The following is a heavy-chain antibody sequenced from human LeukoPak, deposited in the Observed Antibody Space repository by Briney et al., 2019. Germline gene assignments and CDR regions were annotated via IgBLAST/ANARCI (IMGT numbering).Heavy chain of an antibody. CDR1: GYTFNTYG. Sequence: ASVKVSCKASGYTFNTYGITWVRQAPGQGLEWMGWIRTYNGETHYAEKLQGRVTMTTDTSTNTAYMELRSLRSDDTAVYYCARGGRWAGNYYGSGSYFLEDYWGQGTLVTVSS. CDR3: ARGGRWAGNYYGSGSYFLEDY. V-gene: IGHV1-18*01. D-gene: IGHD3-10*01. CDR2: IRTYNGET. J-gene: IGHJ4*02.